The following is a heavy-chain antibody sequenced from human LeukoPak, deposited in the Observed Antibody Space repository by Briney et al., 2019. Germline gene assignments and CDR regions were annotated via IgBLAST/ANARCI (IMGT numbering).Heavy chain of an antibody. J-gene: IGHJ5*02. V-gene: IGHV1-2*02. Sequence: ASVKVSCKASGYTFTGYYMHWVRQAPGQGLEWMGWINPNSGGTNYAQKFQGRVAMTRDTSISTAYMELSRLRSDDTAVYYCARDSSPVELLWFGEHTGGWFDPWGQGTLVTVSS. CDR3: ARDSSPVELLWFGEHTGGWFDP. CDR2: INPNSGGT. CDR1: GYTFTGYY. D-gene: IGHD3-10*01.